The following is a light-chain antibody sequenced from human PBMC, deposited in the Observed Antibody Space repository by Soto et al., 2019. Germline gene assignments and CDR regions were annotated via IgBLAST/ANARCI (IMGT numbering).Light chain of an antibody. Sequence: DIQMTQSPSTLSASVGDRVTITCRASQSISSWLAWYQQKPGKAPKVLIYKASSLESGVPSRFSGSGSGTEFTLTIISLQPDDFATYYCQQYNSYPWTFGQGTKVKIK. CDR3: QQYNSYPWT. CDR2: KAS. CDR1: QSISSW. V-gene: IGKV1-5*03. J-gene: IGKJ2*02.